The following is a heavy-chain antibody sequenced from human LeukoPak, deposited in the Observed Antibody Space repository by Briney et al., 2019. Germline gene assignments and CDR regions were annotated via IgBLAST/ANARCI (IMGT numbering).Heavy chain of an antibody. Sequence: GGSLRLSCAASGFTVSSNYMSWVRQAPGKGLEWVSVIYSGGSTYYADSVKGRFNISRDNSKNTLYLKMKSLRAEDTAVYYCAREPWELRRGNAFDIWGQGEMVTVSS. CDR2: IYSGGST. CDR1: GFTVSSNY. V-gene: IGHV3-66*01. D-gene: IGHD1-26*01. CDR3: AREPWELRRGNAFDI. J-gene: IGHJ3*02.